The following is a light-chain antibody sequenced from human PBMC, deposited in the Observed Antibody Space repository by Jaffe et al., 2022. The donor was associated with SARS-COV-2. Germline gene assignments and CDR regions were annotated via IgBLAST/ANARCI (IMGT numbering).Light chain of an antibody. V-gene: IGLV2-8*01. CDR1: TNDVGGYNF. CDR2: EVN. Sequence: QSALTQAPSASGSPGQSVTISCTGTTNDVGGYNFVSWYQQYPGKAPKVVVYEVNKRPSGVPNRFSGSKSGSTAFLTVSGLQPEDEAKYICSSYAGNNFLVFGGGTDLTVL. J-gene: IGLJ2*01. CDR3: SSYAGNNFLV.